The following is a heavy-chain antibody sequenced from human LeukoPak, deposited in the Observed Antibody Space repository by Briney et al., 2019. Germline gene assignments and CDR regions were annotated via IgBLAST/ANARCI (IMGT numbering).Heavy chain of an antibody. CDR3: ARDRFYGSGSYSNYCGMDV. V-gene: IGHV3-21*01. D-gene: IGHD3-10*01. J-gene: IGHJ6*02. CDR1: EFTFSSYS. CDR2: ITSSSSYI. Sequence: GGSLRLSCAASEFTFSSYSMNWVRQAPGKGLEWVSSITSSSSYIYYADSVKGRFTISRGNAKNSLYLQMNSLRPEDTAVYYCARDRFYGSGSYSNYCGMDVWGQGTTVTVSS.